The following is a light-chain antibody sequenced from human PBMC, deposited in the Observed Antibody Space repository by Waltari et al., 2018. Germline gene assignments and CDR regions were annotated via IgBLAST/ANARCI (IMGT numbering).Light chain of an antibody. V-gene: IGLV2-14*03. J-gene: IGLJ1*01. CDR2: DVS. CDR1: NSDIGGSNY. Sequence: QSALTQPASESGSPGQLITTSCPGTNSDIGGSNYSSWYQQHPGKAPKLMIYDVSMRPSGVSIRFSGSKSGNTASLTISGLQPDDKADYYCSSYTSRATYVFGTGTKVTVL. CDR3: SSYTSRATYV.